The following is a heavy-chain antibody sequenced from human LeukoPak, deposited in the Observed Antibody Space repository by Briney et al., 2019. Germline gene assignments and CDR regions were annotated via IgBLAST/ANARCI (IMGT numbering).Heavy chain of an antibody. D-gene: IGHD1-20*01. CDR3: ARGITGTTY. CDR1: GGSFSGYY. J-gene: IGHJ4*02. Sequence: SETLSLTCAVYGGSFSGYYWTWIRQPPGKGLEWIGEINHSGSTNYNPSLKSRVTISVDTSKNQFSLRLSSVTAADTAVYYCARGITGTTYWGQGTLVTVSS. V-gene: IGHV4-34*01. CDR2: INHSGST.